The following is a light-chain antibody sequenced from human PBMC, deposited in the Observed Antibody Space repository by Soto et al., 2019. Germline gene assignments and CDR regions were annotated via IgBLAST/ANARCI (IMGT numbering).Light chain of an antibody. CDR3: HQYNNWPPWT. CDR2: GAS. Sequence: EVVGTQSQATLSVSPGERATLSCRASRRISRNLAWYQQKPGQAPRLLIYGASTRATGIPARFSGSGSETEFTLTISNLQSEDFAVYYCHQYNNWPPWTFGQGTKVDIK. J-gene: IGKJ1*01. V-gene: IGKV3-15*01. CDR1: RRISRN.